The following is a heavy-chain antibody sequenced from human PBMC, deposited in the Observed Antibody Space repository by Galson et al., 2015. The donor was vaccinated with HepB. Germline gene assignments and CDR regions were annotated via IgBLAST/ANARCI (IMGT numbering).Heavy chain of an antibody. D-gene: IGHD1-26*01. V-gene: IGHV3-30*19. CDR1: GFTFSSYG. CDR3: ARDRVVREWEPLGVIDY. Sequence: SLRLSCAASGFTFSSYGMHWVRQAPGKGLEWVAVIWYDGSNKYYADSVKGRFTISRDNSKNTLYLQMNSLRAEDTAVYYCARDRVVREWEPLGVIDYWGQGTLVTVSS. J-gene: IGHJ4*02. CDR2: IWYDGSNK.